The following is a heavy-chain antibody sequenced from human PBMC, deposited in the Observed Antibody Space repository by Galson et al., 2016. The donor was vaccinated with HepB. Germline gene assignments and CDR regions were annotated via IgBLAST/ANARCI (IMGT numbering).Heavy chain of an antibody. Sequence: SVKVSCKASGYTFSSYGITWVRQAPGQGLEWMGWKSSSKSYANYAQNFQGRVNMTTDTSTNTAYMELRSLRSDETAVYYCARDPYCETTNCHNSPNLYYFDSWGQGTLVTVSS. D-gene: IGHD2-2*02. CDR1: GYTFSSYG. CDR3: ARDPYCETTNCHNSPNLYYFDS. V-gene: IGHV1-18*01. CDR2: KSSSKSYA. J-gene: IGHJ4*02.